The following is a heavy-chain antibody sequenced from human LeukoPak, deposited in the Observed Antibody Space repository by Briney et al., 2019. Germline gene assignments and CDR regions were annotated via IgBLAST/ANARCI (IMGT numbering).Heavy chain of an antibody. CDR3: ARDENWRPDY. CDR2: ISSSSGYL. V-gene: IGHV3-21*01. J-gene: IGHJ4*02. Sequence: GGSLRLSCAASGFTFSTYRMNWVRQAPGKGLEWVSSISSSSGYLYYADSVRGRFTISRDNAKGSVLLQMNSLRADDTAVYYRARDENWRPDYWGQATLVTVCS. D-gene: IGHD1-1*01. CDR1: GFTFSTYR.